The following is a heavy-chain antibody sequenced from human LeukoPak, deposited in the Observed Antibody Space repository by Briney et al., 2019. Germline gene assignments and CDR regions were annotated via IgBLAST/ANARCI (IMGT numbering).Heavy chain of an antibody. CDR1: GFTFSDYY. Sequence: PGGSLRLSCAASGFTFSDYYMSWIRQAPGKGLEWVSYISSSGSTIYYADSVKGRFTISRDNAKNSLYLQMNSLRAEDTAVYYCAKDPRPYPRYSSSWYSYYFDYWGQGTLVTVSS. J-gene: IGHJ4*02. D-gene: IGHD6-13*01. V-gene: IGHV3-11*04. CDR2: ISSSGSTI. CDR3: AKDPRPYPRYSSSWYSYYFDY.